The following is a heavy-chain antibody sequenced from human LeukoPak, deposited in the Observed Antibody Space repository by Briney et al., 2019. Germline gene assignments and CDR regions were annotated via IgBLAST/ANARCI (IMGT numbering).Heavy chain of an antibody. CDR3: ARLWPYGSNSKDY. CDR2: INPNSGGR. Sequence: GASVKVSCKASGYTFTGYYMHWVRQAPGQGLEWMGWINPNSGGRNYAQKFQGRVTMTRDTSISTAYIELSRLRSDDTAVYYCARLWPYGSNSKDYWGQGTLVTVSS. D-gene: IGHD1-26*01. J-gene: IGHJ4*02. CDR1: GYTFTGYY. V-gene: IGHV1-2*02.